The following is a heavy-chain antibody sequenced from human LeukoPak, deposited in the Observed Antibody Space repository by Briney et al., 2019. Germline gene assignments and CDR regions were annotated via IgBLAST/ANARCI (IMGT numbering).Heavy chain of an antibody. Sequence: GRSLRLSCAASGFIFTTYTMHWVRQAPGKGLEWVALLSFDGTNKYYADSVRGRFTITRDNAKSSLYLQMNSLSAEDTAVYYCARASYYDSSGYYFPHFDSWGQGTLVTVSS. CDR1: GFIFTTYT. CDR3: ARASYYDSSGYYFPHFDS. D-gene: IGHD3-22*01. CDR2: LSFDGTNK. V-gene: IGHV3-30-3*01. J-gene: IGHJ4*02.